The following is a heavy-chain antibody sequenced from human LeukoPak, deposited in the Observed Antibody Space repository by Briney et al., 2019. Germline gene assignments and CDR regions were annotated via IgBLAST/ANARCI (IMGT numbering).Heavy chain of an antibody. D-gene: IGHD3-10*01. V-gene: IGHV3-30-3*01. CDR1: GFTFSSYA. J-gene: IGHJ4*02. CDR3: VRVRGESYYELYTALDY. Sequence: GRTLRLSCTASGFTFSSYAMHWVRQAPGPGLEWVAVISYDRSNNYYADSVKGRFTISRDNSNNTLSLQVNSLRAEDTAVYYCVRVRGESYYELYTALDYWGQGILVTVSS. CDR2: ISYDRSNN.